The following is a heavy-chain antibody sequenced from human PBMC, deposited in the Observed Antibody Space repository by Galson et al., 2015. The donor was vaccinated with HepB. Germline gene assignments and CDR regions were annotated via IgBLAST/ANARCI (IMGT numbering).Heavy chain of an antibody. CDR2: INPSGGST. V-gene: IGHV1-46*01. D-gene: IGHD3-3*01. CDR1: GYTFTSYY. J-gene: IGHJ4*02. Sequence: SVKVSCKASGYTFTSYYMHWVRQAPGQGLEWMGIINPSGGSTSYAQKFQGRVTMTRDTSTSTVYMELSSLRSEDTAVYYCASNTYYDFWSGYRSEVGQLDYWGQGTLVTVSS. CDR3: ASNTYYDFWSGYRSEVGQLDY.